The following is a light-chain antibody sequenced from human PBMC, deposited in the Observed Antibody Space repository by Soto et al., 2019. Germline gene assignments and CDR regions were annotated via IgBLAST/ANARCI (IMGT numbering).Light chain of an antibody. CDR2: AGT. V-gene: IGLV2-23*01. Sequence: QSVLTQPASVSGSPGQSITISCTGTSSDVGSYNLVSWYQQHPGKAPKLIIYAGTKRPSGLSNRFSGSKSGNKASLTISGLQAEDEAEYYCCSYSSSNTVVFGGGTKLTVL. CDR1: SSDVGSYNL. CDR3: CSYSSSNTVV. J-gene: IGLJ2*01.